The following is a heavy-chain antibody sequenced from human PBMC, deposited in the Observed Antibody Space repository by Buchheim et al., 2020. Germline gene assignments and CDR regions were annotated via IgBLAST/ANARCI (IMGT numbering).Heavy chain of an antibody. J-gene: IGHJ4*02. CDR3: ARDRAAAGYFDY. Sequence: QVQLQQWGAGLLKPSETLSLTCTVSGGSVSSGSYYWSWIRQPPGKGLEWIGYIYYSGSTNYNPSLKSRVTMSVDTSKNQFSLKVSSVTAADTAVYYCARDRAAAGYFDYWGQGTL. V-gene: IGHV4-61*01. CDR1: GGSVSSGSYY. D-gene: IGHD6-13*01. CDR2: IYYSGST.